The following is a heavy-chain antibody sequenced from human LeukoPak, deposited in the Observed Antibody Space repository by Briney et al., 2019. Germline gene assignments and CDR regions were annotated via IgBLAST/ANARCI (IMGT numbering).Heavy chain of an antibody. D-gene: IGHD6-19*01. V-gene: IGHV3-23*01. J-gene: IGHJ4*02. CDR1: GFTFSSLD. Sequence: GGSLRLSCAASGFTFSSLDMAWVRQAPGKGLEWVSGISASGSNTFYADSVKSRFTISRDNSKNTLYLQMSSLRVEDTAIYYCAKGSVRSGGWFYFDNWGQGTLVSVSS. CDR2: ISASGSNT. CDR3: AKGSVRSGGWFYFDN.